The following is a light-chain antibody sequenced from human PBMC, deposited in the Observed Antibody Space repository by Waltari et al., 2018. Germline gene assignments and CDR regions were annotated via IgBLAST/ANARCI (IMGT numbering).Light chain of an antibody. CDR3: QQYDNLSLT. V-gene: IGKV1-33*01. CDR1: QDISNY. Sequence: DIQMPQSPSSLSASVGYRVTITCQASQDISNYLNWYQQKPGKAPKLLIYDASNLETGVPSRFSGSGSGTDFTFTISSLQPEDIATYYCQQYDNLSLTFGGGTKVEIK. J-gene: IGKJ4*01. CDR2: DAS.